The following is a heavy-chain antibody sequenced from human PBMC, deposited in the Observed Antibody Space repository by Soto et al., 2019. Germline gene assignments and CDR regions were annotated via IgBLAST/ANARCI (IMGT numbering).Heavy chain of an antibody. Sequence: QVPLVQSGAEVKKPGASVKVSCKASGYTFTSYAMHWVRQAPGQRLEWMGWINAGNGNTKYSQKFQGRVTITRDTSASTAYMELSSLRSEDTAVYYCARMVRGVINGAFDIWGQGTMVTVSS. J-gene: IGHJ3*02. D-gene: IGHD3-10*01. CDR2: INAGNGNT. CDR1: GYTFTSYA. CDR3: ARMVRGVINGAFDI. V-gene: IGHV1-3*01.